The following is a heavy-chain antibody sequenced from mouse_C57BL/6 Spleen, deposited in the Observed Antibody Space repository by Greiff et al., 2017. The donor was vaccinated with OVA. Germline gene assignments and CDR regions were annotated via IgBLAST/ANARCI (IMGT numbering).Heavy chain of an antibody. CDR2: IDPSDSYT. V-gene: IGHV1-59*01. J-gene: IGHJ2*01. D-gene: IGHD1-1*01. Sequence: QVQLQQPGAELVRPGTSVKLSCKASGYTFTSYWMHWVKQRPGQGLEWIGVIDPSDSYTNYNQKFKGKATLTVDTSSSTASMQLSSLTSEDSAVYYCARSPSIYYYGDYWGQGTTLTVSS. CDR1: GYTFTSYW. CDR3: ARSPSIYYYGDY.